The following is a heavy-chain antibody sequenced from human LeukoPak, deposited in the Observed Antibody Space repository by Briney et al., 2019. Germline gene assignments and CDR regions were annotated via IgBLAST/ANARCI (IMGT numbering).Heavy chain of an antibody. Sequence: PSETLSLTCAVSGGSISSGGYSWSWIRQPPGKGLEWIGYIYHSGSTYYNPSLKSRVTISVDRSKNQFSLKLSSVTAADTAVYYCARGNGWDLDYWGQGTLVTVSS. CDR3: ARGNGWDLDY. CDR2: IYHSGST. V-gene: IGHV4-30-2*01. J-gene: IGHJ4*02. CDR1: GGSISSGGYS. D-gene: IGHD6-19*01.